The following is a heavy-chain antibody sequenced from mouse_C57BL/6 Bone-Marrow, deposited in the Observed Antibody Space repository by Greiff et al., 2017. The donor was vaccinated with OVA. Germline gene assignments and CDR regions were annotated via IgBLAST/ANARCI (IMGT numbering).Heavy chain of an antibody. D-gene: IGHD2-4*01. CDR3: ALIYYDYDEAMDY. CDR2: IDPSDSYT. V-gene: IGHV1-50*01. CDR1: GYTFTSYW. J-gene: IGHJ4*01. Sequence: QVHVKQPGAELVKPGASVKLSCKASGYTFTSYWMQWVKQRPGQGLEWIGEIDPSDSYTNYNQKFKGKATLTVDTSSSTAYMQLSSLTSEDSAVYYCALIYYDYDEAMDYWGQGTSVTVSS.